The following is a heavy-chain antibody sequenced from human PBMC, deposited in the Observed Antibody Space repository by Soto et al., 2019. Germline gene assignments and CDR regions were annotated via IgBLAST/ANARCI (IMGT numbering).Heavy chain of an antibody. CDR3: ARHSSGWYGNYYYGMDV. Sequence: SETLYLTCTIHGNSIISSIHYWALNRQPPGRGLEWIGSIYYSGSTYYNPSLKSRFTISVDTSKNQFSLKLSSVTAADTAVYYCARHSSGWYGNYYYGMDVWGQGTTVT. D-gene: IGHD6-19*01. CDR2: IYYSGST. CDR1: GNSIISSIHY. V-gene: IGHV4-39*01. J-gene: IGHJ6*02.